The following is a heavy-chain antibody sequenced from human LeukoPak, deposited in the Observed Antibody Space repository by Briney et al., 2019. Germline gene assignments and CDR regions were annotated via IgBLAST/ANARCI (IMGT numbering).Heavy chain of an antibody. V-gene: IGHV3-23*01. CDR1: GLTFSSYA. CDR3: AKDGDYGDYGSYYFDY. Sequence: PGGSLRLSCAASGLTFSSYAMSWVRQAPGKGLEWVSTISGSGGSTYYADSVKGRFTISRDNSKNTLYLQMNSLRAEDTAVYYCAKDGDYGDYGSYYFDYWGQGTLVTVSS. J-gene: IGHJ4*02. D-gene: IGHD4-17*01. CDR2: ISGSGGST.